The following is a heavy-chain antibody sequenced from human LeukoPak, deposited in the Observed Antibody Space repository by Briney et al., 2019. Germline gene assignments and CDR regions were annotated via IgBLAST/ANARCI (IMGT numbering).Heavy chain of an antibody. CDR3: ATDCSSTSCYLFDP. CDR2: INPNSGGT. J-gene: IGHJ5*02. D-gene: IGHD2-2*01. Sequence: ASVKVSCMSSGYTFTGYYMHWVRQAPGQGLEWMGWINPNSGGTNYAQKFQGRVTMTRDTSISTAYMELSRLRSDDTAVYYCATDCSSTSCYLFDPWGQGTLVTVSS. CDR1: GYTFTGYY. V-gene: IGHV1-2*02.